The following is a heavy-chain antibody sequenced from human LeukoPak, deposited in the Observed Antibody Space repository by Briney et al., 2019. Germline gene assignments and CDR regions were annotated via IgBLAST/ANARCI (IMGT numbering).Heavy chain of an antibody. CDR1: GNSISSGDNY. J-gene: IGHJ6*03. CDR3: ARGPRYYYDSSGYYYYYYYMDV. CDR2: IYYSGST. V-gene: IGHV4-61*10. D-gene: IGHD3-22*01. Sequence: SQTLSLTCTVSGNSISSGDNYWSWIRQPAGKGLEWIGYIYYSGSTNYNPSLKSRVTISVDTSKNQFSLKLSSVTAADTAVYYCARGPRYYYDSSGYYYYYYYMDVWGKGTTVTISS.